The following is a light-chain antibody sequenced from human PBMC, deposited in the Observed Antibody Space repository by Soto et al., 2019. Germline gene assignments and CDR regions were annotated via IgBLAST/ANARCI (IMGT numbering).Light chain of an antibody. CDR2: EGD. Sequence: QSALTQPASVSGSPGQSITISCSGTSSDVGSSNLVSWYQQCPGKAPKLIIFEGDRPPSGVSGRFSGSKSGNTASLTISGLQAEDEADYYCCSFARSSTFSVFGTGTKLTVL. CDR3: CSFARSSTFSV. CDR1: SSDVGSSNL. J-gene: IGLJ1*01. V-gene: IGLV2-23*01.